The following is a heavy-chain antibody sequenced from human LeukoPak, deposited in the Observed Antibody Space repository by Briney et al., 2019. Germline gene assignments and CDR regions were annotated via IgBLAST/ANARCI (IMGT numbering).Heavy chain of an antibody. J-gene: IGHJ3*02. CDR1: GYTFTSYD. CDR2: MNPNSGNT. D-gene: IGHD2-8*01. Sequence: ASVKVSCKASGYTFTSYDINWARQATGQGLEWMGWMNPNSGNTGYAQKFQGRVTMTRNTSISTAYMELSSLRSEDTAVYYCARNGPSADDAFDIWGQGTMVTVSS. V-gene: IGHV1-8*01. CDR3: ARNGPSADDAFDI.